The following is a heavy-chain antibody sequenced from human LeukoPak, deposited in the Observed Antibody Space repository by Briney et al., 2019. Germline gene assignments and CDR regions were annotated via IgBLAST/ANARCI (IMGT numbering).Heavy chain of an antibody. CDR3: TRVAPVTGSRYFDY. CDR2: IRNKVNSYIT. Sequence: GGSLRLSCAPSGFTFSDHYMDWVRQAPGKGLEWVGRIRNKVNSYITGYAASVTGRFTISRDDSKNSLYLQMNSLKTEDTAVYYCTRVAPVTGSRYFDYWGQGALVTVSS. J-gene: IGHJ4*02. V-gene: IGHV3-72*01. CDR1: GFTFSDHY. D-gene: IGHD6-19*01.